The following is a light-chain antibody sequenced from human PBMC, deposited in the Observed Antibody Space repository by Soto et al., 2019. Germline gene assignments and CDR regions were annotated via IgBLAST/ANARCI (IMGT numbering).Light chain of an antibody. V-gene: IGKV3-20*01. CDR2: GAS. CDR3: QQYGISPSYT. J-gene: IGKJ2*01. CDR1: QSLSSSY. Sequence: VLTQSPGALSLSPGEGATLSCRASQSLSSSYVAWYQQKLGQPPRLLIYGASNRATGIPDRLSASWSGTEFTLTISRLEPEDFAVYYCQQYGISPSYTFAQGTKVDIK.